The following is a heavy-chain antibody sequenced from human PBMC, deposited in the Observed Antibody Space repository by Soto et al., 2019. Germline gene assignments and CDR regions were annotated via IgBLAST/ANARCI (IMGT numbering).Heavy chain of an antibody. CDR1: GFTFDDYA. CDR2: ISWNSGNI. CDR3: AKGAVTSIFGYFVY. V-gene: IGHV3-9*01. D-gene: IGHD3-3*01. J-gene: IGHJ4*02. Sequence: EVHLVESGGGLVQPGRSLRLSCTASGFTFDDYAMHWVRQVPGKGLEWVSSISWNSGNIVYADSVKGRFTISRESANNSLYLQMSSLRTEDTALYYCAKGAVTSIFGYFVYWGQGTLVTVSS.